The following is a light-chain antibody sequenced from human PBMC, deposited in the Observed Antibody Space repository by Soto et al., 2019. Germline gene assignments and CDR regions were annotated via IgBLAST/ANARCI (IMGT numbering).Light chain of an antibody. V-gene: IGKV3-15*01. CDR1: QSVSSN. Sequence: EIVMTQSPATLSVSPGERATLSCRASQSVSSNLAWYQQKPGQAPRLLIYGASTRATGIPARFSGSGSGTEFTRTISSLQSEDFAVYYCQQYNNWPPKTFGQGTKVEI. J-gene: IGKJ1*01. CDR2: GAS. CDR3: QQYNNWPPKT.